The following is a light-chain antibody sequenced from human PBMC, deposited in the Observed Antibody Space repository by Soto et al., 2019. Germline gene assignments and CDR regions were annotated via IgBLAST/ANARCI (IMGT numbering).Light chain of an antibody. V-gene: IGKV3D-15*01. CDR3: QQYNNWGLS. CDR1: ENVGTN. J-gene: IGKJ4*01. CDR2: GSS. Sequence: IVLTQSPATLSVSPGERVTLSCRARENVGTNLAWYQQRPGQPPRLLIYGSSTRATGISATFSGSGSRTEFTLTISRLQSEDSEVYYCQQYNNWGLSFGGGTRVEIK.